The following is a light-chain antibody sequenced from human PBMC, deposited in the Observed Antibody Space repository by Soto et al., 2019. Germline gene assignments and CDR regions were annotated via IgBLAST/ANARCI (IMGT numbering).Light chain of an antibody. V-gene: IGLV2-14*01. CDR1: RRDVGGYNY. J-gene: IGLJ1*01. CDR3: SSYTISNTLPFV. Sequence: QSALAQPASVSGSPGQSITISCTGTRRDVGGYNYVSWYQQYPGKSPTLLIYEVTHRPSGVSNRFSGSKSGNTASLTISGLQAEDEADYYCSSYTISNTLPFVFGTGTKVTVL. CDR2: EVT.